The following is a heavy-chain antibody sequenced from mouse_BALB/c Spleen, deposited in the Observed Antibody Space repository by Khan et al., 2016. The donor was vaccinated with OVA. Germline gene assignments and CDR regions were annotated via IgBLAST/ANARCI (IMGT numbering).Heavy chain of an antibody. V-gene: IGHV9-3-1*01. Sequence: QIQLVQSGPELKKPGETVKISCKASGYTFTNYGMNWVKQAPGKGLKWIGWINTYTGEPTYAADFKGRFAFSFETSARTAYLQINILKNEETATYVCARNGNYGYFDVWRAGTTVTVSS. CDR1: GYTFTNYG. CDR3: ARNGNYGYFDV. CDR2: INTYTGEP. J-gene: IGHJ1*01. D-gene: IGHD2-1*01.